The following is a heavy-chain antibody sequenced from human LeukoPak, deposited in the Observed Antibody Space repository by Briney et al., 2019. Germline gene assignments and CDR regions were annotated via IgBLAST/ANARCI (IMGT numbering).Heavy chain of an antibody. Sequence: SETLSLTCAVYGGSFSGYYWSWIRQPPGKGLEWIGEINHSGSTNYNPSLKSRVTISVDTSKNQFSLKLSSVTAADTAVYYCVGAGRGVIIRDRDFDYWGQGTLVTVSS. J-gene: IGHJ4*02. CDR2: INHSGST. V-gene: IGHV4-34*01. CDR1: GGSFSGYY. D-gene: IGHD3-10*01. CDR3: VGAGRGVIIRDRDFDY.